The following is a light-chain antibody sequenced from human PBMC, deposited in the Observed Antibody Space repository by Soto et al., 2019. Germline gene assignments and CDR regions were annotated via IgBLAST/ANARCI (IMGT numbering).Light chain of an antibody. V-gene: IGKV1-5*03. J-gene: IGKJ1*01. CDR3: QHYNSYSEA. Sequence: DIQMTQSPSTLSASVGDRLTITCRGSQTISSWLAWYQQKPGKAPKLLIYKASTLKSGVPSRFSGSGSGTEFTLTISSLQPDDFATYYCQHYNSYSEAFGQGTKVDI. CDR1: QTISSW. CDR2: KAS.